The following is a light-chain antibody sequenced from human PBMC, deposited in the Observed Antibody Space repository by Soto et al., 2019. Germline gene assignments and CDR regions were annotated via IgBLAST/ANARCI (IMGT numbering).Light chain of an antibody. Sequence: QLVLTQPPSASGTPGQRVTISCSGSSSNIGSDTVNWYQQLPGTAPKLLIHRSNQRPSGVPGRFSGSKSGTSASLAISGLQPEDEADYHCASWDASLNGWVFGGVTKVTVL. V-gene: IGLV1-44*01. CDR3: ASWDASLNGWV. J-gene: IGLJ3*02. CDR2: RSN. CDR1: SSNIGSDT.